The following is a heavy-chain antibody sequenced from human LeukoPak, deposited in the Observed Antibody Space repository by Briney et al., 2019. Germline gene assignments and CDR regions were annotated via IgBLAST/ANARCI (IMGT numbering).Heavy chain of an antibody. CDR2: ISGSGGST. Sequence: GGSLRLSCAASGFTFSSYAMSWVRQAPGKGLEWVSAISGSGGSTYYADSVKGRSTISRDNSKNTLFLQMSSLRPEDTALYYCAKEWLWEGFYYGPNVWGQGTTVTVSS. V-gene: IGHV3-23*01. D-gene: IGHD1-26*01. CDR1: GFTFSSYA. J-gene: IGHJ6*02. CDR3: AKEWLWEGFYYGPNV.